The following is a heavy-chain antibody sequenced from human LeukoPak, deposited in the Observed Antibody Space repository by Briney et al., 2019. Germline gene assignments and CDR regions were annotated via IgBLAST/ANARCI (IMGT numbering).Heavy chain of an antibody. J-gene: IGHJ4*02. Sequence: PSETLSLTCTVSGGSISSYYWSWIRQPPGKGLEWIGYIYYSGSTNYNPSLKSRVTISVDTSKNQFSLKLSSVTAADTAVYYCARADVGATLDYWGQGTLVTVSS. D-gene: IGHD1-26*01. CDR1: GGSISSYY. V-gene: IGHV4-59*01. CDR2: IYYSGST. CDR3: ARADVGATLDY.